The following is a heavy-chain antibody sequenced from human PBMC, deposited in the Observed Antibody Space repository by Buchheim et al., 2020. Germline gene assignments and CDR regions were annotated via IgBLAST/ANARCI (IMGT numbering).Heavy chain of an antibody. D-gene: IGHD4-17*01. CDR3: ARLGDYGDYVGWFDP. CDR1: GGSISSGSYY. CDR2: IYYSGTT. Sequence: QLQLQESGPGLVKPSETLSLTCTVSGGSISSGSYYWGWIRQPPGKGLEWIGSIYYSGTTYYNPSLKSRVTISVDTYKNQFSLKLSSVTAADTAVYHCARLGDYGDYVGWFDPWGQGTL. J-gene: IGHJ5*02. V-gene: IGHV4-39*01.